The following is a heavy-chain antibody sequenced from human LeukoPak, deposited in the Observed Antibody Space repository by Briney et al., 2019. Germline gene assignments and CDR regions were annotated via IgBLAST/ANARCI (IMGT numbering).Heavy chain of an antibody. Sequence: PSETLSLTCTVSGGSISSYYWSWIRQPPGKGLEWIGYIYYSGSTNYNPSLKSRVTISVDTSKNQFSLKLSSVTAADTAVCYCARQGDGYNPDYWGQGTLVTVSS. CDR3: ARQGDGYNPDY. CDR1: GGSISSYY. J-gene: IGHJ4*02. D-gene: IGHD5-24*01. CDR2: IYYSGST. V-gene: IGHV4-59*08.